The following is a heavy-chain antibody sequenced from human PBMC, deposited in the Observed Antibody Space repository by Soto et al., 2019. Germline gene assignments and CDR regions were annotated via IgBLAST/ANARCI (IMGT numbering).Heavy chain of an antibody. J-gene: IGHJ1*01. V-gene: IGHV4-30-2*01. CDR2: IYHSGST. CDR1: GGSISSGGYS. Sequence: PSETLSLTCAVSGGSISSGGYSWSWTRQPPGKGLEWIGYIYHSGSTYYNPSLKSRVTISVDRSKNQFSLKLSSVTAADTAVYYCARVGAVAGFEYFQHWGQGTLVTV. CDR3: ARVGAVAGFEYFQH. D-gene: IGHD6-19*01.